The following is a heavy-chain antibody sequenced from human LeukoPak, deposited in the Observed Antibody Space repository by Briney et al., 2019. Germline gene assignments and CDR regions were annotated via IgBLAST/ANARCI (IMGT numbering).Heavy chain of an antibody. CDR2: ISSSSSYI. D-gene: IGHD5-18*01. CDR1: GFTFSSYS. J-gene: IGHJ4*02. CDR3: ARDGYSYGSPADY. Sequence: GGSLRLSCAASGFTFSSYSMNWVRQAPGRGLEWVSSISSSSSYIYYADSVKGRFTISRDNAKNSLYLQMNSLRAEDTAVYYCARDGYSYGSPADYWGQGTLVTVSS. V-gene: IGHV3-21*01.